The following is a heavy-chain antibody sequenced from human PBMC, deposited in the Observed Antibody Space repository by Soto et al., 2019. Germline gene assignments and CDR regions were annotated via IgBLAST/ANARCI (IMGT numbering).Heavy chain of an antibody. J-gene: IGHJ5*02. Sequence: SETLSLTCTVSGGSISSGDYYWSWIRQPPGKGLEWIGYIYYSGSTYYNPSLKSRVTISVDTSKNQFSLKLSSVTAEDTAVYYCAREVPTNNWFDPWGQGTLVTVSS. CDR2: IYYSGST. CDR1: GGSISSGDYY. CDR3: AREVPTNNWFDP. V-gene: IGHV4-30-4*01.